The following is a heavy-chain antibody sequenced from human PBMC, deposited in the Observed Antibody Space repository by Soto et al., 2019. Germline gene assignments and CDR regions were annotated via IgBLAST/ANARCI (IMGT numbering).Heavy chain of an antibody. V-gene: IGHV3-30-3*01. Sequence: GLSMRLPCAACAFRLSRHAIHWPRPPSGKGMGRVPDISNYADTKYYSDSVKGGFTISRDNSKNTLYLQMNSLRADDTAVYYCSREPTPDFDWLSRFEYWGQGLLASVPS. CDR2: ISNYADTK. CDR3: SREPTPDFDWLSRFEY. D-gene: IGHD3-9*01. CDR1: AFRLSRHA. J-gene: IGHJ4*02.